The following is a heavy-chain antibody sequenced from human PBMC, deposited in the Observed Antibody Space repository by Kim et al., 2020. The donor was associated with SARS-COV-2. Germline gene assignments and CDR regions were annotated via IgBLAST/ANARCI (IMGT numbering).Heavy chain of an antibody. V-gene: IGHV3-72*01. Sequence: GGSLRLSCVASGLSFSEPYMDWVRQAPGKGLEWIGCIRSKSKGYTKEYAAAVRGRVTIASDESKTSLLLQSKRLGPDDTAIYCGEGGGCNGGHGFDIRG. D-gene: IGHD2-21*01. J-gene: IGHJ6*03. CDR3: EGGGCNGGHGFDI. CDR2: IRSKSKGYTK. CDR1: GLSFSEPY.